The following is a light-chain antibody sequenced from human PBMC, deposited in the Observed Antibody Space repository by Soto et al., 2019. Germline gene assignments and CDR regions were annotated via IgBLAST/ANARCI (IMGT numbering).Light chain of an antibody. CDR3: QQYVTSSPRT. V-gene: IGKV3-20*01. CDR2: GAS. J-gene: IGKJ1*01. CDR1: QSVTITN. Sequence: EIVLTQSPGTLSFSPGERATLSCRATQSVTITNLAWYQQKPGQPPRLLIYGASSRATGIPDRFSGSGSGTDFTLTITRLEPEDFAVYYCQQYVTSSPRTFGQGTKVDIK.